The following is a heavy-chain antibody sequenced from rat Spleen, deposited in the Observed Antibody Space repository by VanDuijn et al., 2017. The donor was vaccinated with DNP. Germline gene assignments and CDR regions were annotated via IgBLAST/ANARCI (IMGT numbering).Heavy chain of an antibody. V-gene: IGHV2-27*01. CDR3: ARWDYDGWFAY. CDR1: GFSLTSYH. J-gene: IGHJ3*01. CDR2: IQSGGST. D-gene: IGHD1-12*02. Sequence: QVQLKESGPGLVQSSQTLSLTCIVSGFSLTSYHVHWVRQPPGKGLEWMGRIQSGGSTDYNSALKSRLSISRDTSKSQVFLKMNSVQTEDTAMYFCARWDYDGWFAYWGQGTLVTVSS.